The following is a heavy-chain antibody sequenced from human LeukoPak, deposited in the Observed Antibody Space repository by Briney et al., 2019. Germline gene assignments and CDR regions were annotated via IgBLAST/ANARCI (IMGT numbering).Heavy chain of an antibody. J-gene: IGHJ4*02. Sequence: PGGSLRLSCAASGFTFSSYAMHWVRQAPGKGLEWVAVISYDGSNKYYADSVKGRFTISRDNSKNTLYLQMNSLRAEDTAVYYCARAPRVALDIVVVPAAMLILDYWGQGTLVTVSS. V-gene: IGHV3-30-3*01. CDR2: ISYDGSNK. D-gene: IGHD2-2*03. CDR1: GFTFSSYA. CDR3: ARAPRVALDIVVVPAAMLILDY.